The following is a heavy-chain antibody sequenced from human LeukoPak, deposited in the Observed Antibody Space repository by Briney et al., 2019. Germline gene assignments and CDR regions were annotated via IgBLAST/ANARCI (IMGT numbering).Heavy chain of an antibody. D-gene: IGHD3-3*01. J-gene: IGHJ4*02. Sequence: ASVKVSCKASGGTFSRYAVSWVRQAPGQGLEWMGGIIPIFGTTNYAQKFQGGVTITADESTSTAYMELSSLRSEDTAVYYCATVTSSIFGVVTDTYYFDYWGQGTLVTVSS. CDR2: IIPIFGTT. CDR3: ATVTSSIFGVVTDTYYFDY. V-gene: IGHV1-69*13. CDR1: GGTFSRYA.